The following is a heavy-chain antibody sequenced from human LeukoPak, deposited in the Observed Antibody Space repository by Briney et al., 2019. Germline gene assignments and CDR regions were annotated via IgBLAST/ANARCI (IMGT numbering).Heavy chain of an antibody. CDR2: ISAYNGNT. Sequence: VASVKVSCKASGYTFTSYGISWVRQAPGQGLEWMGWISAYNGNTNYAQKLQGRVTMTTDTSTSTAYMELRSLRSDDTAVYYCARGRFGVVVPAKYYFDYWGQGTLVTVSS. D-gene: IGHD2-2*01. CDR1: GYTFTSYG. J-gene: IGHJ4*02. V-gene: IGHV1-18*01. CDR3: ARGRFGVVVPAKYYFDY.